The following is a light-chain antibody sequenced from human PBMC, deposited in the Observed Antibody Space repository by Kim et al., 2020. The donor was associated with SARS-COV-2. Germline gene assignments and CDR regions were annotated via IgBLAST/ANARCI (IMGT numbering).Light chain of an antibody. J-gene: IGKJ1*01. CDR3: QHYGSSPPWT. V-gene: IGKV3-20*01. Sequence: EIVLTQSPGTLSLSPGERATLSCRAGQTVGSGYLAWFQQKPGQTPRLLIYGASSRATGIPDRFSGSGSGTDFTLTISRLEPEDFAVYFCQHYGSSPPWTFGQGTKVNIK. CDR1: QTVGSGY. CDR2: GAS.